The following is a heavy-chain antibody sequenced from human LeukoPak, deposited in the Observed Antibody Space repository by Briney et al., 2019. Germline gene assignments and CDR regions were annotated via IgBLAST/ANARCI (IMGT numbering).Heavy chain of an antibody. J-gene: IGHJ4*02. V-gene: IGHV4-34*01. CDR2: IYYSGST. CDR3: ARRGSLDLDYFDY. D-gene: IGHD5-12*01. CDR1: GGSFSGYY. Sequence: PPETLSLTCAVYGGSFSGYYWSWIRQPPGKGLEWIGSIYYSGSTYYNPSLKSRVTISVDTSKNQFSLKLSSVTAADTAVYYCARRGSLDLDYFDYWGQGTLVTVSS.